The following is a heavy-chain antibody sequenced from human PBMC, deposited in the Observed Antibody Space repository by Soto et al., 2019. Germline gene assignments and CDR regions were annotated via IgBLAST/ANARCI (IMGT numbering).Heavy chain of an antibody. CDR3: TRDSSPTVTADS. CDR2: MYSGGST. Sequence: EVQLVESGGGLVQPGGSLRLSCAAFGFTVSGSYMTWVRQAPGKGLEWVSVMYSGGSTYDADSVKGRLTVSRDTSKNTLYLQMNNLRAEDTAVYYCTRDSSPTVTADSWGQGTLVTVSS. J-gene: IGHJ4*02. D-gene: IGHD4-17*01. CDR1: GFTVSGSY. V-gene: IGHV3-66*01.